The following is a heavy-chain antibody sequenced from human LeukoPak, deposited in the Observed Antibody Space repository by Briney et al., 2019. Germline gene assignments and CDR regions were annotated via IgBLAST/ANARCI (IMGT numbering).Heavy chain of an antibody. Sequence: PGGSLRLSCAASGFTFSNAWMSWIRQAPGKGLEWVGRIKSKTDGGTTDYAAPVKGRFTISRGDSKNTLYLQMNSLKTEDTAVYYCPYGSGRFYGMDVWGQGTTVTVSS. V-gene: IGHV3-15*01. CDR3: PYGSGRFYGMDV. CDR2: IKSKTDGGTT. D-gene: IGHD3-10*01. CDR1: GFTFSNAW. J-gene: IGHJ6*02.